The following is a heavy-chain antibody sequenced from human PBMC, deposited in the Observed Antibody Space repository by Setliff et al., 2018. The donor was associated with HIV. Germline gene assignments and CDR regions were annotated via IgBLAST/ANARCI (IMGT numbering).Heavy chain of an antibody. V-gene: IGHV4-34*01. J-gene: IGHJ5*02. Sequence: SETLSLTCAVYGGSFDNYFWTWIRQSPERGLEWIGEINHSEGTTYSPYLKSRLTISLDASKNQFSLKLSSVTAADTAVYYCARLNGCSGGSCYWVMGRWFDPWGQGTLVTVSS. CDR3: ARLNGCSGGSCYWVMGRWFDP. CDR2: INHSEGT. CDR1: GGSFDNYF. D-gene: IGHD2-15*01.